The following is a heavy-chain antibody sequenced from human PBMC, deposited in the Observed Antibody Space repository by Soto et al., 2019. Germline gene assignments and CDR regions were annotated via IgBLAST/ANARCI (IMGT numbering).Heavy chain of an antibody. V-gene: IGHV1-3*01. J-gene: IGHJ4*02. CDR1: GCTFTSYA. D-gene: IGHD2-21*02. CDR3: ARSIVVVTALDY. Sequence: ASVKVSCKASGCTFTSYAMHWVRQAPGQRLEWMGWINAGNGSTKYSQKFQGRVTITRDTSASTAYMELSSLRSEDTAVYYCARSIVVVTALDYWGQGTLVTVSS. CDR2: INAGNGST.